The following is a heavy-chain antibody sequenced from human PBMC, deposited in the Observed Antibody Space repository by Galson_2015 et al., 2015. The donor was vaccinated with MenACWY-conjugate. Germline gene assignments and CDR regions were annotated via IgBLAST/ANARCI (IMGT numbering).Heavy chain of an antibody. J-gene: IGHJ3*02. Sequence: SLRLSCAASGFTFSSYAMSWVRQAPGKGLEWVSAISGSGGSTYYADSVKGRFTISRDNSKNTLYLQMNSLRAEDTAVYYCAKGYRITMIVVVTPDAFDIWGQGTMVTVSS. V-gene: IGHV3-23*01. D-gene: IGHD3-22*01. CDR1: GFTFSSYA. CDR3: AKGYRITMIVVVTPDAFDI. CDR2: ISGSGGST.